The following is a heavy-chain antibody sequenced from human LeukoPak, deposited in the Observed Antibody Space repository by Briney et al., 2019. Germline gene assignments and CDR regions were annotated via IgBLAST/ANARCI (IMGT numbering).Heavy chain of an antibody. CDR1: GFTFSSYA. CDR3: AKDWRKGIVVVPAANRFDP. V-gene: IGHV3-23*01. J-gene: IGHJ5*02. Sequence: PGGSLRLSCAASGFTFSSYAMSWVRQAPGKGLEWVSAISGSGGSTYYADSVKGRFTISRDNSKNTLYLQMNSLRAEDTAVYYCAKDWRKGIVVVPAANRFDPWGQGTLVTVPS. D-gene: IGHD2-2*01. CDR2: ISGSGGST.